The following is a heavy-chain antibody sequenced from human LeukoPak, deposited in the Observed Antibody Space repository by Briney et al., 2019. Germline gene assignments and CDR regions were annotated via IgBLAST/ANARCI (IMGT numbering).Heavy chain of an antibody. CDR1: GFTFSSYG. CDR3: AKAAYILTGYYHFDY. Sequence: GGSLRLSCAASGFTFSSYGMHWVRQAPGKGLEWVAFIRYDGSNKFYADFVRGRFTISRDNSKNTLYLQMNSLRAEDTALYYCAKAAYILTGYYHFDYWGQGTLVTVSS. V-gene: IGHV3-30*02. J-gene: IGHJ4*02. D-gene: IGHD3-9*01. CDR2: IRYDGSNK.